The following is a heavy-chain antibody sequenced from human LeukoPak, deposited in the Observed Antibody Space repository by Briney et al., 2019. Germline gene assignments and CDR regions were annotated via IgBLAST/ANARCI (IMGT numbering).Heavy chain of an antibody. J-gene: IGHJ5*02. CDR2: VHLSGAT. D-gene: IGHD2-2*01. CDR1: GGSIMTTNW. V-gene: IGHV4-4*02. CDR3: ARAQLGFDP. Sequence: SGTLSLTCAVSGGSIMTTNWWSWVRQPPGKGLEWIGEVHLSGATNYNPSLESRVSMSIDTSKNQMSLKLTSVTAADTAVYYCARAQLGFDPWGQGTLVTVSS.